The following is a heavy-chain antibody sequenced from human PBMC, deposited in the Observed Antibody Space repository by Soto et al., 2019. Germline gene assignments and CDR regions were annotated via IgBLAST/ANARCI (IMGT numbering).Heavy chain of an antibody. CDR3: ARRLTGRTTGDWFDP. CDR1: GFVFSDYY. V-gene: IGHV3-11*01. J-gene: IGHJ5*02. D-gene: IGHD1-1*01. Sequence: VQLVESGGGLVKPGGSLRLSCAASGFVFSDYYMTWISQAPGKGLEWISDISSGGAVSNFADSVRGRFTISRDNTNNSLYLQMNNLRAEDTAIYYCARRLTGRTTGDWFDPWGQGTLVTVSS. CDR2: ISSGGAVS.